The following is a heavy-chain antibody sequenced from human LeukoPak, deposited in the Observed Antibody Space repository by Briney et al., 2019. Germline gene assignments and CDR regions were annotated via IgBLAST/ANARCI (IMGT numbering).Heavy chain of an antibody. D-gene: IGHD6-19*01. Sequence: GGSLRLSCAASGFTFSSYAMSWVRQAPGKGLEWVSAISGSGSGTYYADSVKGRFTISRDNSKNTLYLQMNSLRAEDTAVYYCARGTWYSSGWTYFDYWGQGTLVTVSS. J-gene: IGHJ4*02. CDR3: ARGTWYSSGWTYFDY. CDR1: GFTFSSYA. CDR2: ISGSGSGT. V-gene: IGHV3-23*01.